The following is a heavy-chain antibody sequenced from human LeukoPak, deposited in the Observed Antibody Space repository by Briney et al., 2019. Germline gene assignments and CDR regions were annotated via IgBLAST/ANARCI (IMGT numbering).Heavy chain of an antibody. CDR2: INPSGGST. CDR3: ARVVWDCSGGSCYSEATRQGDWYFDL. D-gene: IGHD2-15*01. Sequence: ASVKVSCKASGYTFTSYYRHWVRQAPGQGLEWMGIINPSGGSTSYAQKFQGRVTMTRDTSTSTVYMELSSLRSEDTAVYYCARVVWDCSGGSCYSEATRQGDWYFDLWGRGTLVTVSS. J-gene: IGHJ2*01. CDR1: GYTFTSYY. V-gene: IGHV1-46*01.